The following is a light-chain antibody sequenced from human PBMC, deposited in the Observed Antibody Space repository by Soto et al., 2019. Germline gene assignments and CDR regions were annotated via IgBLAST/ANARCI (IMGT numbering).Light chain of an antibody. CDR3: QSYDSPLSARYV. Sequence: QSVLTKPPSVSGAPGQRVTISCTGSSSNIGAGYDVHWYQQRPGAAPKLLISANINRPSGVPDRFSGSKSGTSASLAITGLQADDEGDYYCQSYDSPLSARYVFGTGTKVTVL. V-gene: IGLV1-40*01. CDR2: ANI. CDR1: SSNIGAGYD. J-gene: IGLJ1*01.